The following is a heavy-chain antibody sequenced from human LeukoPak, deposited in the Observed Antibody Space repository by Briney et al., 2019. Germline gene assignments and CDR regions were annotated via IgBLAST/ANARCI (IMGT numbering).Heavy chain of an antibody. J-gene: IGHJ3*02. Sequence: GSLILSCAASGFTFSDYPMSWVRQAPGKGLEWVSTISGSGANTHYADSVKGRFTISRDNSKNTLFLQMNSLRAGDTAVYYCAKQYGDYAGEAFDIWGQGTMVTVSS. CDR3: AKQYGDYAGEAFDI. CDR2: ISGSGANT. D-gene: IGHD4-17*01. V-gene: IGHV3-23*01. CDR1: GFTFSDYP.